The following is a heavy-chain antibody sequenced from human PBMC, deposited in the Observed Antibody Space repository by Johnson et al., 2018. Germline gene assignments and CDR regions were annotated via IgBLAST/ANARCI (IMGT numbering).Heavy chain of an antibody. CDR1: GFTFSNYA. Sequence: VQSGGSLRLSCAASGFTFSNYAMNWVRQAPGKGLAWVSALSGSGGSTYYADSVKGRFTISRENSKNTLSLQMNSLRAENTAVYYCGKGGRGYLGLEYFHHWGQGTLVTVSS. J-gene: IGHJ1*01. V-gene: IGHV3-23*01. CDR3: GKGGRGYLGLEYFHH. D-gene: IGHD3-22*01. CDR2: LSGSGGST.